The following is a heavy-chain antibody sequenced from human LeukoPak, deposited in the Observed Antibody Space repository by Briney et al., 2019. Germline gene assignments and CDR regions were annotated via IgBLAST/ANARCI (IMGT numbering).Heavy chain of an antibody. CDR2: ISAYNGNT. Sequence: ASVKVSCKASGYTFTSYGISWVRQAPGQGLEWMGWISAYNGNTNYAQKLQGRVTMTTDTSTSTAYMELRSLRSDDTAVYYCARDGFMVRGVIINYGMDVWGQGTTVTVSS. J-gene: IGHJ6*02. CDR1: GYTFTSYG. D-gene: IGHD3-10*01. CDR3: ARDGFMVRGVIINYGMDV. V-gene: IGHV1-18*01.